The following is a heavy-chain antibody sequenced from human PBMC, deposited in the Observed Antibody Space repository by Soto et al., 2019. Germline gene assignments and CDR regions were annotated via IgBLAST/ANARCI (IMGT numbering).Heavy chain of an antibody. Sequence: SVKVSCKASGDTFTDYYIHWVRQAPGQGLEWMGRIIPILGIANYAQKFQGRVTITAGKSTSTAYMELSSLRSEDTAVYYCARLLYYDSSGYPVDYWGQGTLVTVSS. CDR1: GDTFTDYY. V-gene: IGHV1-69*02. J-gene: IGHJ4*02. D-gene: IGHD3-22*01. CDR2: IIPILGIA. CDR3: ARLLYYDSSGYPVDY.